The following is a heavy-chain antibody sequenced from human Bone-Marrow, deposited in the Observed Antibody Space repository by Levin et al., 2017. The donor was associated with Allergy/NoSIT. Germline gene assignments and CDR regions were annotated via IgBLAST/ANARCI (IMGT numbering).Heavy chain of an antibody. Sequence: GGSLRLSCAASGFTFDDYAMHWVRQAPGKGLEWVSGINWNSGGIGYADSVKGRFIISRDNAKNSLYLQMNSLTAEDTALYYCAKAAVSAAIVLNSYYGMDDWGQGTTVTVSS. D-gene: IGHD2-8*02. CDR1: GFTFDDYA. CDR3: AKAAVSAAIVLNSYYGMDD. J-gene: IGHJ6*02. V-gene: IGHV3-9*01. CDR2: INWNSGGI.